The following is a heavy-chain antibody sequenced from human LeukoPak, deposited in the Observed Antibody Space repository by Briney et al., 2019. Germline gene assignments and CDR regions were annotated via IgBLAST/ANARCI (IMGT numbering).Heavy chain of an antibody. CDR3: ASDDYVDYFDY. D-gene: IGHD4-17*01. V-gene: IGHV3-7*01. Sequence: PGGSLRLSCAASGFTFSGYWMSWVRQAPGKGLEWVANIKQDGSEKYYVDSVKGRFTISRDNAKNSLYLQMNSLRAEDTAVYYCASDDYVDYFDYWGQGTLVTVSS. J-gene: IGHJ4*02. CDR1: GFTFSGYW. CDR2: IKQDGSEK.